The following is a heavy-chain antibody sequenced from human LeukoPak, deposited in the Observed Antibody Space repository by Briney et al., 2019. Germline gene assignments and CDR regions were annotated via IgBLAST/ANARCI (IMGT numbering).Heavy chain of an antibody. V-gene: IGHV3-48*03. CDR1: GFTFSSYE. D-gene: IGHD3-22*01. Sequence: GGSLRLSCAASGFTFSSYEMNWVRPAPGKGLEWVSYISSSGSTIYYADSVKGRFTISRDNAKNSLYLQMNSLRAEDTAVYYCARDHPRYDSSGADYWGQGTLVTVSS. CDR3: ARDHPRYDSSGADY. J-gene: IGHJ4*02. CDR2: ISSSGSTI.